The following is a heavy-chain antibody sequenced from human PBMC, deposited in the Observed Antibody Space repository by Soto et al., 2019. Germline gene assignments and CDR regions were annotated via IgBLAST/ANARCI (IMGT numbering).Heavy chain of an antibody. J-gene: IGHJ6*03. CDR3: ARDPGDYNPNYYYYYYMDV. V-gene: IGHV3-33*01. Sequence: GESLKISCAASGFTFSSYGMHWLRQAPGKGLEWVAVIWYDGSNKYYADSVKGRFTISRDNPKNTLYLQMNSLRAEDTAVYYCARDPGDYNPNYYYYYYMDVWGKGTTVTVSS. CDR2: IWYDGSNK. CDR1: GFTFSSYG. D-gene: IGHD4-17*01.